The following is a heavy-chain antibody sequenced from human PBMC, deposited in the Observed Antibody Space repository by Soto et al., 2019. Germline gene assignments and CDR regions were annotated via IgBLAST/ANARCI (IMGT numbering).Heavy chain of an antibody. CDR2: IIPIFGTA. CDR1: GGTFSSYA. V-gene: IGHV1-69*01. Sequence: QVQLVQSGAEVKKPGSSVKVSCKASGGTFSSYAISWVRQAPGQGLEWMGGIIPIFGTANYAHKFQGSVTITADESTSTAYMELSSLRSEDTAVYYFARVVKCDGSGSYEGWFDPWGQGTLVTVSS. CDR3: ARVVKCDGSGSYEGWFDP. D-gene: IGHD3-10*01. J-gene: IGHJ5*02.